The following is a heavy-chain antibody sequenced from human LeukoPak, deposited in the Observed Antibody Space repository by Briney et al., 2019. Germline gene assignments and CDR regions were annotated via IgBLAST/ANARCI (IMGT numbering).Heavy chain of an antibody. CDR2: IWNDGSDK. D-gene: IGHD6-19*01. Sequence: GGSLRLSCAASGFTFRSYGMHWVRQAPGKGLEWVAIIWNDGSDKYYADSVKGRFTISRDNSKNTLYLQMNSLRAEDTAVYYCAKGGIAVSHPAGLYYFDFSGQGTLVTVSS. J-gene: IGHJ4*02. CDR3: AKGGIAVSHPAGLYYFDF. V-gene: IGHV3-33*06. CDR1: GFTFRSYG.